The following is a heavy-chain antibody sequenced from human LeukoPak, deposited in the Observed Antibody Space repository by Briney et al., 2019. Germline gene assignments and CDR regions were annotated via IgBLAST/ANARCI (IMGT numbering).Heavy chain of an antibody. CDR1: GGSISSYY. V-gene: IGHV4-59*08. D-gene: IGHD6-13*01. Sequence: SETLSLTCTVSGGSISSYYWSWIRQPPGKGLEWIGYIYYSGSTNYNPALKSRVTISVDTSKNQFSLKLSSVTAADTAVYYCARRASYSSSWYAYYFDYWGQGTLVTVSS. CDR3: ARRASYSSSWYAYYFDY. J-gene: IGHJ4*02. CDR2: IYYSGST.